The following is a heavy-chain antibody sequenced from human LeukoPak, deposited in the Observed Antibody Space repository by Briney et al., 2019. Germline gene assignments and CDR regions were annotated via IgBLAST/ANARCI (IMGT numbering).Heavy chain of an antibody. Sequence: SETLSLTCTVSGGSISSSSYYWGWIRQPPGKGLEWIGEINHSGSTNYNPSLKSRVTISVDTSKNQFSLKLSSVTAADTAVYYCARHLRVRGVPPLYYYYYYMDVWGKGTTVTISS. J-gene: IGHJ6*03. D-gene: IGHD3-10*01. CDR3: ARHLRVRGVPPLYYYYYYMDV. V-gene: IGHV4-39*01. CDR1: GGSISSSSYY. CDR2: INHSGST.